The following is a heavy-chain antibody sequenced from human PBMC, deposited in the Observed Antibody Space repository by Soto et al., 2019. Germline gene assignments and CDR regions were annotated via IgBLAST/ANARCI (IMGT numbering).Heavy chain of an antibody. CDR1: GGPFSGYY. CDR3: ARTSGRGWSY. V-gene: IGHV4-34*01. D-gene: IGHD2-15*01. J-gene: IGHJ4*02. CDR2: ITHSGST. Sequence: PSETLSLTCAVYGGPFSGYYWTWIRQPPGKGLEWLGEITHSGSTNYNPSLKSRVPISVATFQNQCSVNLNSVTAANTDVYYCARTSGRGWSYWGQGTLVTVSS.